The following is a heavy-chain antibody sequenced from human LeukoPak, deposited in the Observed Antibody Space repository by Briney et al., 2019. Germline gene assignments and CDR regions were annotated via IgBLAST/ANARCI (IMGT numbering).Heavy chain of an antibody. V-gene: IGHV4-39*01. D-gene: IGHD3-22*01. Sequence: SETLSLTFTVSGGSISSSSYYWGWIRQPPGKGLEWIGSIYYSGSTYYNPSLKSRVTISVDTSKNQFSLKLSSVTAADTAVYYCVRWNDSSGHYDYWGQGTLVTVSS. CDR1: GGSISSSSYY. CDR3: VRWNDSSGHYDY. J-gene: IGHJ4*02. CDR2: IYYSGST.